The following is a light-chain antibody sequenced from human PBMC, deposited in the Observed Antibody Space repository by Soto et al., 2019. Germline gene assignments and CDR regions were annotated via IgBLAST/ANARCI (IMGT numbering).Light chain of an antibody. CDR1: QSVRNNY. J-gene: IGKJ1*01. CDR2: DAS. V-gene: IGKV3-20*01. CDR3: QQYGSSPWT. Sequence: EIVLTQSPGTLSLSPGERATLSCRASQSVRNNYLAWYQQKLGQAPRVLIYDASSRATGIPDRFSGSGSGTDFTLTISRLEPEDFAVYYCQQYGSSPWTFGQGTKV.